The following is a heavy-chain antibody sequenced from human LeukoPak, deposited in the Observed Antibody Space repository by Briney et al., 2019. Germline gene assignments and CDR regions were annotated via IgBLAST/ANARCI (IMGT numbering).Heavy chain of an antibody. J-gene: IGHJ5*02. V-gene: IGHV5-51*01. CDR1: GYSFTKYW. Sequence: GESLKISCKGSGYSFTKYWIGWVRQMPGKGLEWMGIIYPGDSDTRYSPSFQGQVIISADKSISTAYLQWSSLKASDSAMYYCAKGGVTVAAWFDPWGQGTLVTVSS. D-gene: IGHD6-19*01. CDR2: IYPGDSDT. CDR3: AKGGVTVAAWFDP.